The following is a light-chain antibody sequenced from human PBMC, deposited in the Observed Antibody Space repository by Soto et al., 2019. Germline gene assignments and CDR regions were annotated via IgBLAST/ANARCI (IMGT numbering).Light chain of an antibody. CDR1: SSNLGDNT. CDR3: AAWDATLDGYV. Sequence: QSALTQPPSASGTPGQRVTISCSTSSSNLGDNTVNWYQHVPGTAPKLLIYSYDQRPSGVPDRFSGSRSGTSASLAISGLQSEDEADYYSAAWDATLDGYVFGTGTKVTVL. V-gene: IGLV1-44*01. CDR2: SYD. J-gene: IGLJ1*01.